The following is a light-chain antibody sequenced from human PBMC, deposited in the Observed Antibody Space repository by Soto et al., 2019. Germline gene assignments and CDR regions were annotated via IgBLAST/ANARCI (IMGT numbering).Light chain of an antibody. Sequence: DIQLTQSPSTLSASVGERVTITCRASQTVNTWLAWYQHKPGKAPKLLIYVASTLQSGVPSRFSGSGSGTDFILTISSLQPDDFATYYCQQSYSIPYTFGQGTKMEIK. V-gene: IGKV1-39*01. CDR1: QTVNTW. CDR3: QQSYSIPYT. J-gene: IGKJ2*01. CDR2: VAS.